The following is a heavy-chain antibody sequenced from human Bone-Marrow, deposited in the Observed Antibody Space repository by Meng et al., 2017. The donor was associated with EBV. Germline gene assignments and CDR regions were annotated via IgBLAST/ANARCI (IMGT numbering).Heavy chain of an antibody. CDR1: GGSFSGYY. Sequence: QVQLQQWGAGLLKPSETLSLTCAVYGGSFSGYYWTWIRQSPGKGLEWIGEINRSGSSSYNPSLKTRVTLSVDTSKNHFSLKLSSVTAADTAVYYCARGSGSYRAFDYWGQGTLVTVSS. CDR3: ARGSGSYRAFDY. J-gene: IGHJ4*02. CDR2: INRSGSS. V-gene: IGHV4-34*01. D-gene: IGHD1-26*01.